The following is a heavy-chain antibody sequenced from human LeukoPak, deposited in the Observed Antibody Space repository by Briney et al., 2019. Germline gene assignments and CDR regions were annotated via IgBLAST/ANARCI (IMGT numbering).Heavy chain of an antibody. V-gene: IGHV3-48*03. CDR3: ARDADVGVYLDY. CDR1: GFTFSIYE. CDR2: IDSSAETL. J-gene: IGHJ4*02. Sequence: PGGSLRLSCTASGFTFSIYEMIWVRQVPGKGLEWVSHIDSSAETLYYMDSVKGRFTISRDNAKNSLYLQMNSLRAEDTAVHYCARDADVGVYLDYWGQGTLVTASS. D-gene: IGHD2-8*01.